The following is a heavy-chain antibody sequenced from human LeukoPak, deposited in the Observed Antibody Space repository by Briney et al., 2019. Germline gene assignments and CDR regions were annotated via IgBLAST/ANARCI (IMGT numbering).Heavy chain of an antibody. J-gene: IGHJ4*02. D-gene: IGHD6-19*01. CDR2: TNPNSGNT. Sequence: AASVKVSCTASGYTFTSYDISWVRQATGQGLEWMGWTNPNSGNTGYAQKFQGRVTMTRNTAISTAYMELSSLRSEDTAVYYCARGDRIAVAIDYWGQGTLVTVSS. CDR1: GYTFTSYD. CDR3: ARGDRIAVAIDY. V-gene: IGHV1-8*01.